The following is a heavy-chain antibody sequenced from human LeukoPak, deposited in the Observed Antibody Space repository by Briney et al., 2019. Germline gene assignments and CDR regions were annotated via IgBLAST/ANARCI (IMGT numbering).Heavy chain of an antibody. CDR2: IIPIFGTA. CDR1: GGTFSSYA. Sequence: ASVKVSCKASGGTFSSYAISWVRQAPGQGLEWMGGIIPIFGTANYAQKFQGRVTITADESTSTAYMELSSLRSEDTAVYYCARSSSWYSIYYYYYMDVWGKGTTVTVSS. CDR3: ARSSSWYSIYYYYYMDV. V-gene: IGHV1-69*13. D-gene: IGHD6-13*01. J-gene: IGHJ6*03.